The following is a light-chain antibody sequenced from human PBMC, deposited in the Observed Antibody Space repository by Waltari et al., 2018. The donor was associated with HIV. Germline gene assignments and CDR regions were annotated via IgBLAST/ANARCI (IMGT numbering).Light chain of an antibody. CDR2: DVS. Sequence: QSALTQPASVSGSPGQSITISCPGTSSDVGGYNYVSWYQQHPGKAPKLMFYDVSNRPSGVSNRFSGSKSGNTAYLTISGLQAEDEADYYCSSYTSSSTFYVVFGGGTKLTVL. J-gene: IGLJ2*01. CDR3: SSYTSSSTFYVV. CDR1: SSDVGGYNY. V-gene: IGLV2-14*01.